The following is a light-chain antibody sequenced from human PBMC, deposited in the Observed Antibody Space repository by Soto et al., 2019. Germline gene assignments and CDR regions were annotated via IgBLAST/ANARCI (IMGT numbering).Light chain of an antibody. J-gene: IGLJ1*01. CDR3: SSYTSSSTYV. V-gene: IGLV2-14*01. CDR2: EVS. CDR1: SSDVGGYNY. Sequence: QSALTQPASVSGSPGQSITISCTGTSSDVGGYNYVSWYQQHPGKAPKLMIYEVSNRPSGVSNRFSGSKSGNTASLTISRLQAEDEADYSCSSYTSSSTYVFGTGTKFTVL.